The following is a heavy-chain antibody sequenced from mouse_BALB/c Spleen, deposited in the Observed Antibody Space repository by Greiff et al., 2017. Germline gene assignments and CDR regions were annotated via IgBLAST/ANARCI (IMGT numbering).Heavy chain of an antibody. Sequence: EVKVVESGGGLVQPGGSRKLSCAASGFTFSSFGMHWVRQAPEKGLEWVAYISSGSSTIYYADTVKGRFTISRDNPKNTLFLQMTSLRSEDTAMYYCARMGIYYDYDGAYWGQGTLVTVSA. D-gene: IGHD2-4*01. CDR2: ISSGSSTI. J-gene: IGHJ3*01. V-gene: IGHV5-17*02. CDR1: GFTFSSFG. CDR3: ARMGIYYDYDGAY.